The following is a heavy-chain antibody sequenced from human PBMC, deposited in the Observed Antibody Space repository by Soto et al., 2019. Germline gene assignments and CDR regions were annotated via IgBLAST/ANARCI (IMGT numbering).Heavy chain of an antibody. CDR3: AKGGQWLVQPFDY. CDR2: ISGSGGST. J-gene: IGHJ4*02. CDR1: GFTFSTYA. Sequence: EVQLLESGGGLVQPGGSLRPSCAASGFTFSTYAMGWVRQAPGKGLEWVSAISGSGGSTYYADSVKGRFTISRDNSKNTLYLQINSLRAEDTAVYYCAKGGQWLVQPFDYWGQGTLVTVSS. D-gene: IGHD6-19*01. V-gene: IGHV3-23*01.